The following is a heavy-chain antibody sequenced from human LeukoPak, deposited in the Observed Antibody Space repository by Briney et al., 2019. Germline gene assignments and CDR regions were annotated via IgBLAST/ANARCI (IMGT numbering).Heavy chain of an antibody. J-gene: IGHJ5*02. CDR3: ARDWGPYCSGGSCPETRFDP. D-gene: IGHD2-15*01. V-gene: IGHV4-31*03. CDR2: IYYSGST. CDR1: GGSISSGGCY. Sequence: PSQTLSLTCTVSGGSISSGGCYWSWIRQHPGKGLEWIGYIYYSGSTYYNPSLKSRVTISVDTSKNQFSLKLSSVTAADTAVYYCARDWGPYCSGGSCPETRFDPWGQGTLVTVSS.